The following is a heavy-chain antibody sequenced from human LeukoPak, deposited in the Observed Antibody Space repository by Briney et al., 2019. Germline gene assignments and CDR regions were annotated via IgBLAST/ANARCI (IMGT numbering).Heavy chain of an antibody. Sequence: PGGSLRLSCAASGFTFSNYAINWVRQAPGKGLGWVSGISGMGGGTSYADSVKGRFTISRDNSENTLYLQMNSLRAEDTGIFYCVKVSGSSSSSLDYWGQGTLVTVSS. CDR3: VKVSGSSSSSLDY. V-gene: IGHV3-23*01. J-gene: IGHJ4*02. D-gene: IGHD2-2*01. CDR2: ISGMGGGT. CDR1: GFTFSNYA.